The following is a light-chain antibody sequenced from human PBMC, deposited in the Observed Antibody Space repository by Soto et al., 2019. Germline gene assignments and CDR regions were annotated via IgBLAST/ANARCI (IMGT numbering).Light chain of an antibody. J-gene: IGLJ3*02. Sequence: SYELTQPPSVSLAPGQTARITCGGNNIATYSVHWYRQKPGQAPVLVISNDNDRPSAIPDRFSGSNSGHTATLTIRRVEAGDEADYYCQLWDNKNDEVVFGGGTKVTVL. CDR1: NIATYS. CDR3: QLWDNKNDEVV. V-gene: IGLV3-21*04. CDR2: NDN.